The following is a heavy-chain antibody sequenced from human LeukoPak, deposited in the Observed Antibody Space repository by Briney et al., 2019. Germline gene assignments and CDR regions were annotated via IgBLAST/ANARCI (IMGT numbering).Heavy chain of an antibody. J-gene: IGHJ4*02. CDR1: EYTFTGYY. D-gene: IGHD3-3*01. CDR3: AGTGLRITIFGVVTDPSPLDY. V-gene: IGHV1-2*02. Sequence: GASVKVSCKASEYTFTGYYMHWVRQAPGQGLEWMGWINPNSGGTNYAQKFQGRVTMTRDTSISTAYMELSRLRSDDTAVYYCAGTGLRITIFGVVTDPSPLDYWGQGTLVTVSS. CDR2: INPNSGGT.